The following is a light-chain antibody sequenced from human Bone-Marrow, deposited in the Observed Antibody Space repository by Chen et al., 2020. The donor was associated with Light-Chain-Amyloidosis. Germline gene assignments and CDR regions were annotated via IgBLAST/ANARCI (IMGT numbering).Light chain of an antibody. J-gene: IGLJ2*01. CDR3: SSYTSSRGVV. CDR1: SSDVGGYNY. CDR2: DVS. Sequence: QSGLTQPASVSGSPGQSLTISCSGTSSDVGGYNYVSWYQQHPGKAPKLMLYDVSTRPSGVSNRFSGYKSGNTASLTISGLQAEDEADYSCSSYTSSRGVVFGGGTKLTVL. V-gene: IGLV2-14*03.